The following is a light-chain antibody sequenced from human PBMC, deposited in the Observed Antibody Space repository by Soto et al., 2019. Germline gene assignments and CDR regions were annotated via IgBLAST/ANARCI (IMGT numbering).Light chain of an antibody. CDR1: QSVGSTY. V-gene: IGKV3-20*01. CDR2: GVS. J-gene: IGKJ3*01. Sequence: EIVLTQSPGTLSLSPGERATLSCRASQSVGSTYLAWYQQKPGQAPKLLIYGVSSRATGIPDRFSGSGSGTDFTLTISSLEPEDFAVYCCQQYGTSPLTFGPGTKVDI. CDR3: QQYGTSPLT.